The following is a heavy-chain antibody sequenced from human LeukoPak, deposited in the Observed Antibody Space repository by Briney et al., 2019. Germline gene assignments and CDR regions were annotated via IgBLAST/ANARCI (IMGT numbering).Heavy chain of an antibody. J-gene: IGHJ4*02. CDR1: GFTFSSYA. CDR3: ASIILTGPAPDY. CDR2: ISGSGGST. V-gene: IGHV3-23*01. Sequence: PGGSLRLSCAASGFTFSSYAMSWVRQAPGKGLEWVSAISGSGGSTYYADSVKGRFTISRDNAKNSLYLQMNSLRAEDTAVYYCASIILTGPAPDYWGQGTLVTVSS. D-gene: IGHD3-9*01.